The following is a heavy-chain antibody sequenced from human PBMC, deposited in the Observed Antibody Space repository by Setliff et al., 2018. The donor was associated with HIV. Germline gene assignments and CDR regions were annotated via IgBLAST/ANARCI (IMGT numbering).Heavy chain of an antibody. V-gene: IGHV1-69*06. Sequence: GASVKVSCKASGGTFGSYAISWVRQAPGQGLEWMGGIIPIFGTANYAQKFQGRVTITADNSKNTLYLQMNSLRAEDTAVYYCAKDRYYDSSGSPFDYWGQGTLVTVSS. J-gene: IGHJ4*02. CDR2: IIPIFGTA. CDR3: AKDRYYDSSGSPFDY. CDR1: GGTFGSYA. D-gene: IGHD3-22*01.